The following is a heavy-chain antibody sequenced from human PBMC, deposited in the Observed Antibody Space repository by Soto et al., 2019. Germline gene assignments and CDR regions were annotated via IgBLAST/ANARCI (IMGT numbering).Heavy chain of an antibody. CDR1: GFTFSSYG. J-gene: IGHJ4*02. D-gene: IGHD6-6*01. Sequence: GGSLRLSCAASGFTFSSYGMHWVRQAPGKGLEWVAVIWYDGSNKYYADSVKGRFTISRDNSKNTLYLQMNSLRAEDTAVYYCARDPEGIAARDFDYWGQGTLVTVSS. V-gene: IGHV3-33*01. CDR3: ARDPEGIAARDFDY. CDR2: IWYDGSNK.